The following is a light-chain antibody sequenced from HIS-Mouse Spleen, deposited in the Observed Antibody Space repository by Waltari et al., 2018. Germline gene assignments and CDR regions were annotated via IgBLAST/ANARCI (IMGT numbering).Light chain of an antibody. Sequence: DIVMTQSPLSLPVTPGEPASISCRSSQSLLHSNGYNYLDWYLQNPGQSPQLLIYLGSNRASGVPDRFSGSGSGTDFTLKISRVEAEDVGVYYCMQALQTWTFGQGTKVEIK. CDR1: QSLLHSNGYNY. V-gene: IGKV2-28*01. J-gene: IGKJ1*01. CDR3: MQALQTWT. CDR2: LGS.